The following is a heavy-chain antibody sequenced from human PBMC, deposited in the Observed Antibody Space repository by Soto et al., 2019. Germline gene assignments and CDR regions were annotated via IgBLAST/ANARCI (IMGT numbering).Heavy chain of an antibody. CDR2: ISGTGGTT. CDR3: ALCYRSSGWYNWFYS. Sequence: GGSLRLSCAASGFTFSSYAVSWVRQAPGKGLEWVSGISGTGGTTYYADSVKGRFTISRDNSKNTLSLQMNSLRAEDTAVYYCALCYRSSGWYNWFYSWGKGTLVPVSS. CDR1: GFTFSSYA. D-gene: IGHD6-19*01. V-gene: IGHV3-23*01. J-gene: IGHJ5*01.